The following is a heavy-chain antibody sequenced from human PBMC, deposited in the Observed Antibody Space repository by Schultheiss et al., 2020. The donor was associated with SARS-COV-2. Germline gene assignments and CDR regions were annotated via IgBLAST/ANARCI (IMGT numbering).Heavy chain of an antibody. CDR2: ISYDGSNK. D-gene: IGHD2-15*01. J-gene: IGHJ4*02. Sequence: GESLKISCAASGFTFSSYGMHWVRQAPGKGLEWVAVISYDGSNKYYADSVKGRFTISRDNSKNTLYLQMNSLRAEDTAVYYCASTKGGGSEVRPRWWYFDYWGQGTLVTVSS. V-gene: IGHV3-30*03. CDR1: GFTFSSYG. CDR3: ASTKGGGSEVRPRWWYFDY.